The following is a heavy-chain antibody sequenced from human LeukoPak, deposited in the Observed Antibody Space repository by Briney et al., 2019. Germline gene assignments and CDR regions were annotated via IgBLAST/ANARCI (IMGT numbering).Heavy chain of an antibody. CDR2: ISGSAHKI. J-gene: IGHJ4*02. CDR1: GITFSNYA. CDR3: AGRPTGYSSGYIH. Sequence: GGSLRLSCVASGITFSNYAVSWVRQAPEKGLDWVSVISGSAHKIRYADSVKGRFTISRDNSENIVYLQMNNLRVEDMAVYYCAGRPTGYSSGYIHWGQGTLVTVSS. V-gene: IGHV3-23*01. D-gene: IGHD5-18*01.